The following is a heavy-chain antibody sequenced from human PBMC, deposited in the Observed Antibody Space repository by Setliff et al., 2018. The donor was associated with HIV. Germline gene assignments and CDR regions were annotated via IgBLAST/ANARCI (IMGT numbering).Heavy chain of an antibody. D-gene: IGHD3-22*01. V-gene: IGHV5-51*01. Sequence: PGESLKISCKGSGYYFTTFWIAWVRQMPGKGLEWMGFIYPGDSHTTYSPSFQGQVTISVDTSVSTAYLQWSSLKASDTAMYYCAGCNYANSGNGVDAFDIWGQGTMVTVS. CDR1: GYYFTTFW. CDR3: AGCNYANSGNGVDAFDI. CDR2: IYPGDSHT. J-gene: IGHJ3*02.